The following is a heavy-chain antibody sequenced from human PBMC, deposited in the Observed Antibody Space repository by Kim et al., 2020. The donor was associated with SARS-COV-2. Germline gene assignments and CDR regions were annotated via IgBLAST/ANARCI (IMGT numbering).Heavy chain of an antibody. Sequence: GGSLRLSCEASGFTFSDYSMNWVRQAPGKGLEWVSGITSSGENTYYAHSAKGRFTISRDNSKNTLYLQMNSLTAEDTAVYYCAKDLLGGLLWFPFDCWGQGTLVTVSS. CDR2: ITSSGENT. V-gene: IGHV3-23*01. CDR1: GFTFSDYS. CDR3: AKDLLGGLLWFPFDC. J-gene: IGHJ4*02. D-gene: IGHD3-10*01.